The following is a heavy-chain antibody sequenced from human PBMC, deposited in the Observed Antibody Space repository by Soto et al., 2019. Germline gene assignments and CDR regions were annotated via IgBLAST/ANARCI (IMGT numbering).Heavy chain of an antibody. D-gene: IGHD6-13*01. Sequence: SGPTLVNPTQTLTLTCTFSGFSLSTSGVGVGWIRQPPGKALEWLALIYWNDDKRYSPSLKSRLTITKDTSKNQVVLTMTNMDPVDTATYYCAVIPAAGTSHLFGYWGQGTLVTVFS. V-gene: IGHV2-5*01. J-gene: IGHJ4*02. CDR2: IYWNDDK. CDR3: AVIPAAGTSHLFGY. CDR1: GFSLSTSGVG.